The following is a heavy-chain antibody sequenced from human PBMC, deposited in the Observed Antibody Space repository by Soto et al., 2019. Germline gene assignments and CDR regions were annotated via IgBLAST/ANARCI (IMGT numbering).Heavy chain of an antibody. Sequence: GGSLRLSCAASVFAFSRYAMSWVRQSPGKGLEWVSAISGSGCRTYYADSVKGRFTISRDNSKNTLYLQMNSLRAEDTAVYYCAKPMHSSSSVFDYWGQGTLVTVSS. CDR1: VFAFSRYA. V-gene: IGHV3-23*01. J-gene: IGHJ4*02. CDR3: AKPMHSSSSVFDY. CDR2: ISGSGCRT. D-gene: IGHD6-6*01.